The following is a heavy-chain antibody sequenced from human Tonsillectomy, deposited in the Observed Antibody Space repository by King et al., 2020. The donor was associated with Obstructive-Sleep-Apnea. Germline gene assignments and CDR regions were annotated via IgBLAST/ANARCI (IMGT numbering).Heavy chain of an antibody. V-gene: IGHV3-7*03. J-gene: IGHJ6*02. CDR2: IKQDGSEK. Sequence: VQLVESGGGLVQPGGSLRLSCAASGFTFSSYWMSWVRQAPGKGLEWVANIKQDGSEKYYVDSVKGRFTISRDNAKNSLYLQMNSLRAEDTAVYYCAGADTMAAAGIQSYYYYYGMDVWGQGTTVTVSS. CDR3: AGADTMAAAGIQSYYYYYGMDV. D-gene: IGHD6-13*01. CDR1: GFTFSSYW.